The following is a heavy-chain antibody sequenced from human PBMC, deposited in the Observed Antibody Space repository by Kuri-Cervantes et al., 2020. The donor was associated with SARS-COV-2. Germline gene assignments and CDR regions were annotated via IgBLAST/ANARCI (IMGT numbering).Heavy chain of an antibody. CDR3: ARDGNSSSWRYYYYGMDV. CDR1: GFTFSSYS. V-gene: IGHV3-21*01. J-gene: IGHJ6*02. CDR2: ISSSSSYI. Sequence: GESLKISCAASGFTFSSYSMNWVRQAPGKGLEWVSSISSSSSYIYYADSVKGRFTISRDNAKNSLYLQMNSLRAEDTAVYYCARDGNSSSWRYYYYGMDVWGQGTTVTVSS. D-gene: IGHD6-13*01.